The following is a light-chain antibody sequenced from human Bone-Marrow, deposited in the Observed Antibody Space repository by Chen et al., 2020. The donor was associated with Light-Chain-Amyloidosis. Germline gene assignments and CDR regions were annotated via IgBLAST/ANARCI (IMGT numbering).Light chain of an antibody. Sequence: SYELTQPPSVSVSPGQTDRINCSGDDLPTKYAYWYQQKPGLAPVLVIHRDTERPSGISERFSGSSSGTTATLTISGVQAEDEADYHCQSADSSGTYEVIFGGGTKLTVL. CDR3: QSADSSGTYEVI. J-gene: IGLJ2*01. CDR2: RDT. CDR1: DLPTKY. V-gene: IGLV3-25*03.